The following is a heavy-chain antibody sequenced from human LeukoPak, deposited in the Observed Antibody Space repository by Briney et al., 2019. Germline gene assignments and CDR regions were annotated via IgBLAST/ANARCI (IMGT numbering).Heavy chain of an antibody. Sequence: ASVTVSCKASGYTFTSYAMNWVRQAPGQGLEWMGWINTNTGNPTYAQGFTGRFVFSLDTSVSTAYLQISSLKAEDTAVYYCARGRRDYDILTGPLYYYYYYMDVWGKGTTVTVSS. CDR3: ARGRRDYDILTGPLYYYYYYMDV. V-gene: IGHV7-4-1*02. D-gene: IGHD3-9*01. CDR1: GYTFTSYA. J-gene: IGHJ6*03. CDR2: INTNTGNP.